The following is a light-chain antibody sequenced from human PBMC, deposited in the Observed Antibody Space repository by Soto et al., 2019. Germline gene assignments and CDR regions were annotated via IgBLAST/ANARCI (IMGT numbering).Light chain of an antibody. V-gene: IGLV2-14*03. J-gene: IGLJ1*01. Sequence: QSALTQPASVSGSPGQSITISCTGTSSDVGGYNYVSWYQQHPGKAPKLLIYEVTYRPSGVSNRFSGSKSGNTASLTISGLQAEDEADYFCGSYTSSNTLVFGNGTKLTVL. CDR3: GSYTSSNTLV. CDR1: SSDVGGYNY. CDR2: EVT.